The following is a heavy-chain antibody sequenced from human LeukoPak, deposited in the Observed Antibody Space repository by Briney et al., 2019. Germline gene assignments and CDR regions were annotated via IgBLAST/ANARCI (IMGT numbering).Heavy chain of an antibody. CDR2: IYYSGST. CDR1: GASISSSSYY. CDR3: ARQTGSGLFILP. J-gene: IGHJ4*02. D-gene: IGHD3/OR15-3a*01. V-gene: IGHV4-39*01. Sequence: PSETLSLTCIVSGASISSSSYYWGWLRQPPGKGLEWIGNIYYSGSTYYNPSLKSRVTISVDTSKNQFSLKLSSVTAADTAVYYCARQTGSGLFILPGGQGTLVTVSS.